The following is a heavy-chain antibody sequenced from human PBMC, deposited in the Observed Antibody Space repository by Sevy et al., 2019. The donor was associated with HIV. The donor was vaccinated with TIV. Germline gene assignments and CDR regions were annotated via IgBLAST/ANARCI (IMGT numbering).Heavy chain of an antibody. Sequence: GGSLRLSCAASGFIFSNYAIHWVRRAPGKGLEWVAVISYDGSNKHYAASVKGRFTISRDNSGNTLFLQMNSLRLDDTAGYYCAWDPTFSSDTRGYYPFDSWGQGTLVTVSS. CDR1: GFIFSNYA. J-gene: IGHJ4*02. D-gene: IGHD3-22*01. CDR2: ISYDGSNK. V-gene: IGHV3-30*04. CDR3: AWDPTFSSDTRGYYPFDS.